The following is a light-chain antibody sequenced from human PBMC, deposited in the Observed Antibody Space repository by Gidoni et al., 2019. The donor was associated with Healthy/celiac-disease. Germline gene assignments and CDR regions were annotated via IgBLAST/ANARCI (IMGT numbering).Light chain of an antibody. CDR1: QSVSSY. CDR2: DAS. J-gene: IGKJ5*01. Sequence: IVLTQSPATLSWSPGERATPSCRARQSVSSYLAWYQQKPGQAPRLLIYDASNRATGIPARFSGSGSGTDFTLTISSLEPEDFAVYYCQQRSNWPPITFXQXTRLEIK. V-gene: IGKV3-11*01. CDR3: QQRSNWPPIT.